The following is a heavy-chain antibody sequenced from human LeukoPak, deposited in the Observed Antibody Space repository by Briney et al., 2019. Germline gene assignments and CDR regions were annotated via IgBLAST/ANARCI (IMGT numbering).Heavy chain of an antibody. CDR2: IYYSGST. J-gene: IGHJ6*02. Sequence: SETLSLTCTVSGGSISSGGYYWSWIRQHPGKGLEWIGYIYYSGSTYYNPSLKSRVTISVDTSKNQFFLKLSSVTAADTAVYYCARSTYSYGYIGMDVWGQGTTVTVSS. CDR1: GGSISSGGYY. D-gene: IGHD5-18*01. CDR3: ARSTYSYGYIGMDV. V-gene: IGHV4-31*03.